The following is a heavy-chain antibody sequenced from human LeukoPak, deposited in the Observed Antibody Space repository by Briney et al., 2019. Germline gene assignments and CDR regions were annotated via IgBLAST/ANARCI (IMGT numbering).Heavy chain of an antibody. CDR3: ARGSIVGATRYNWFDP. CDR1: GYTFTDYY. CDR2: INPNSGGT. V-gene: IGHV1-2*06. D-gene: IGHD1-26*01. J-gene: IGHJ5*02. Sequence: ASVKVSCKASGYTFTDYYMHWVRQAPGQGLEWMGRINPNSGGTNYAQKFQGRVTMTRDTSISTAYMELSRLRSDDTAVYYCARGSIVGATRYNWFDPWGQGTLVTVSS.